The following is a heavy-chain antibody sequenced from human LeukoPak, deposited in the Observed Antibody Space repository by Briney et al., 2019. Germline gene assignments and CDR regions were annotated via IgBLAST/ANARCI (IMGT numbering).Heavy chain of an antibody. V-gene: IGHV3-9*01. CDR1: GFTFNNYA. Sequence: GGSLRLSCAASGFTFNNYAMHWVRQGPGKGLEGVSGISWNSAYIGYADSVKGRFTISRDNANNCLYLQMNSLSAEDTALYYCVKASGGGTSWYPEDFQLWGQGTLVTVSS. J-gene: IGHJ1*01. D-gene: IGHD6-13*01. CDR3: VKASGGGTSWYPEDFQL. CDR2: ISWNSAYI.